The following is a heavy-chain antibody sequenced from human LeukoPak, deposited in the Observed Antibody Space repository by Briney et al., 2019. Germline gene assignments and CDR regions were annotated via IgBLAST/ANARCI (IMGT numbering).Heavy chain of an antibody. CDR1: GGSFSGYY. V-gene: IGHV4-34*01. CDR2: INHSGST. D-gene: IGHD2-21*02. J-gene: IGHJ3*02. CDR3: ARYCGGDCSFPPDAFDI. Sequence: TSETLSLTCAVYGGSFSGYYWSWIRQPPGKGLEWIGEINHSGSTNYNPSLKSRVTISVDTSKNQFSLKLSSVTAAATAVYYCARYCGGDCSFPPDAFDIWGQGTMVTVSS.